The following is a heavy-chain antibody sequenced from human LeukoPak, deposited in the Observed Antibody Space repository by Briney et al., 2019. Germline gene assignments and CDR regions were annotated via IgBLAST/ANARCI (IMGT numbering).Heavy chain of an antibody. Sequence: ASVKVSCKASGYTFTGYYMHWVRQALGQGLEWMGWINLNSGGTKYAQKFQGRVTMTRDTSISTAYMELSRLRSDDTAVYYCARYNYCGGDCYHLDYWGQGTLVTVSS. D-gene: IGHD2-21*02. J-gene: IGHJ4*02. CDR2: INLNSGGT. CDR1: GYTFTGYY. CDR3: ARYNYCGGDCYHLDY. V-gene: IGHV1-2*02.